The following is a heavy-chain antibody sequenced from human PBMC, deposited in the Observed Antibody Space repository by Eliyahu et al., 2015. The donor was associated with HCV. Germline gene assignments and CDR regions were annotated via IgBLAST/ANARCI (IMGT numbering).Heavy chain of an antibody. V-gene: IGHV3-21*01. J-gene: IGHJ4*02. D-gene: IGHD1-26*01. CDR3: ASDRGGTYPWDY. Sequence: EVQLVESGGGLVKPGGSLRLSCAASGFPFSSYSMSWVRQAPGKGLGGVSSITSHSSYISYADSVRGRFTISRDNAKNSVYLQMNSLRAEDTAVYYCASDRGGTYPWDYWGQGTLVTVSS. CDR2: ITSHSSYI. CDR1: GFPFSSYS.